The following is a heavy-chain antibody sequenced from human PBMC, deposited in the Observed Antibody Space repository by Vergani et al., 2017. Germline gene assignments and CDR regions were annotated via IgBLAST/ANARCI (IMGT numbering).Heavy chain of an antibody. V-gene: IGHV4-59*01. J-gene: IGHJ5*02. D-gene: IGHD3-3*01. Sequence: QVQLQESGPGLVKPSETLSLTCTVSGGSISSYYWSWIRQPPGKGLEWIGYIYYSGSTHYNPSLKSRLTISVDTSKNQFSLKLSSVTAADTAVYYCARDMDFWSGPGGWFDPWGQGTLVTVSS. CDR1: GGSISSYY. CDR3: ARDMDFWSGPGGWFDP. CDR2: IYYSGST.